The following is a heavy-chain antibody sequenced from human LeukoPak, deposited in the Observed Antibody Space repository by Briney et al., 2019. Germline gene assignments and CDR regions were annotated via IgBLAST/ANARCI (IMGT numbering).Heavy chain of an antibody. J-gene: IGHJ4*02. CDR2: ISGSGGST. D-gene: IGHD5-18*01. V-gene: IGHV3-23*01. Sequence: GGSLRLSCAASGFTFSSYAMSWVRQAPGKGLEWVSAISGSGGSTYYADSVKGRFTISRDNSKNTLYLQMNSLRAEDTAVYYCARSFGYSYGYFDYWGQGTLVTVSS. CDR3: ARSFGYSYGYFDY. CDR1: GFTFSSYA.